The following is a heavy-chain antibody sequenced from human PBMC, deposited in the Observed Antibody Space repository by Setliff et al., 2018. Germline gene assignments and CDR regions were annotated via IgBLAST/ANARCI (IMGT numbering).Heavy chain of an antibody. D-gene: IGHD2-2*01. Sequence: AASVKVSCKASGYTFTSYGISWVRQAPGQGLEWVGWISGYNGNTNYAQKLQGRVTMTTDTATSTAYMELRSLRSDDTAVYYCARVEFTSWSKPGEIDYWGQGTLVTVSS. J-gene: IGHJ4*02. CDR1: GYTFTSYG. V-gene: IGHV1-18*01. CDR3: ARVEFTSWSKPGEIDY. CDR2: ISGYNGNT.